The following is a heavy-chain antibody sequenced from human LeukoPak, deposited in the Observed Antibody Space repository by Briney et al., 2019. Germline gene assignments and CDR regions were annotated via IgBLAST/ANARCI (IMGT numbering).Heavy chain of an antibody. D-gene: IGHD6-6*01. V-gene: IGHV4-61*02. CDR1: GSISSGSYY. CDR3: AREGQQLVPPFDY. Sequence: KPSETLSLTCTVSGSISSGSYYWSWIRQPAGKGLEWIGRIYVSGSTNYNPSLESRVTISVDTSKNQFSLQLTSLTAADTAVYYCAREGQQLVPPFDYWGQGTPVTVSS. CDR2: IYVSGST. J-gene: IGHJ4*02.